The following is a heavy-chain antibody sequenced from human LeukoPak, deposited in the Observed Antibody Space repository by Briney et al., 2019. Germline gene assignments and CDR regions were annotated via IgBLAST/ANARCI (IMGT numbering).Heavy chain of an antibody. D-gene: IGHD6-19*01. Sequence: GGSLRLSCAASGFTVSNNYMSWVRQAPGKGPEWVSVIYSGGSTYYADSVKGRFTISRDNSKNTLYLQMNSLRAEDTAVYYCAKDIRVYIVVAGTDWGQGTLVTVSS. CDR3: AKDIRVYIVVAGTD. CDR2: IYSGGST. J-gene: IGHJ4*02. V-gene: IGHV3-53*01. CDR1: GFTVSNNY.